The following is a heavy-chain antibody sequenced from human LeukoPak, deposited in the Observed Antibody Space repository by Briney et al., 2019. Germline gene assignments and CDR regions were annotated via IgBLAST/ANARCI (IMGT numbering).Heavy chain of an antibody. D-gene: IGHD3-10*01. J-gene: IGHJ4*02. Sequence: GGSLRLSCGLSAFTSSSNSMNWVRHAPGKGLEWVSSISSSSSYISYADSVKGPFTISRDNAKNSLYLQMNSLRAEDTAVYYCASRSELDYWGQGTLVTVSS. CDR2: ISSSSSYI. CDR3: ASRSELDY. V-gene: IGHV3-21*01. CDR1: AFTSSSNS.